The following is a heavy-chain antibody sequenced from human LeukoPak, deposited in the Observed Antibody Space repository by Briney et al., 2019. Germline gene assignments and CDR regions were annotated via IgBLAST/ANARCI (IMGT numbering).Heavy chain of an antibody. V-gene: IGHV4-59*01. J-gene: IGHJ6*02. CDR3: ARGRGVGATTYYYYGRDV. D-gene: IGHD1-26*01. Sequence: PSETLSLTCTVSGGSISSYYWSWIRQPPGKGLEWIGYIYYSGSTNYNPSLKSRVTISVDTSKNQFSLKLSSVTAADTAVYYCARGRGVGATTYYYYGRDVWGQGTTVTVSS. CDR2: IYYSGST. CDR1: GGSISSYY.